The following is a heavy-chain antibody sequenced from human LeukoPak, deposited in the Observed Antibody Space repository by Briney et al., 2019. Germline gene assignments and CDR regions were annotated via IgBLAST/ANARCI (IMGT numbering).Heavy chain of an antibody. J-gene: IGHJ4*02. CDR3: ATVSPRYYYGSGNDY. CDR1: GYTPTELS. V-gene: IGHV1-24*01. CDR2: FDPEDGET. Sequence: ASVKVSCKVSGYTPTELSMHWVRHAPGKGLELMGGFDPEDGETIYAQKFQGRVTMTEDTSTDTAYMELSSLRSEDTAVYYCATVSPRYYYGSGNDYWGQGTLVTVSS. D-gene: IGHD3-10*01.